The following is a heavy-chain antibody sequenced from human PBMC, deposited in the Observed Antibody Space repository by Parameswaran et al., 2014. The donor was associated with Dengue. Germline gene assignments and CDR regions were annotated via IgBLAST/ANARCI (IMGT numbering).Heavy chain of an antibody. CDR3: ARVSLGSRSLYYSALDV. D-gene: IGHD6-13*01. V-gene: IGHV3-21*01. J-gene: IGHJ6*02. Sequence: KWIRQPPGKGLEWVSSISSSSYYIYYADSVKGRFTISRDNDKNSLYLQVNSLRAEDTAVYYCARVSLGSRSLYYSALDVWGQGTTVTVSS. CDR2: ISSSSYYI.